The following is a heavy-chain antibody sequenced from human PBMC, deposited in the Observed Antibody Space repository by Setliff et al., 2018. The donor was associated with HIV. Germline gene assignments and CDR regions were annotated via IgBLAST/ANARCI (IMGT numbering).Heavy chain of an antibody. D-gene: IGHD6-13*01. CDR2: IDASANT. J-gene: IGHJ5*02. CDR1: GSSISSNYY. Sequence: ASETLSLTCTVSGSSISSNYYWAWIRQVPGKGLEWIGCIDASANTYYIPSLKSRATISIDTSKNQLSLKLRSVTAADTAVYYCARIGSGWSVGWFDPWGQGTLVTVSS. V-gene: IGHV4-38-2*02. CDR3: ARIGSGWSVGWFDP.